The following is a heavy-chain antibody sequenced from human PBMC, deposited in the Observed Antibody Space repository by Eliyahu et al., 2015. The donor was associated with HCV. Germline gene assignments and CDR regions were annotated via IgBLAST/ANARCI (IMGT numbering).Heavy chain of an antibody. Sequence: DVQLVESGGDLVQPGGSLRLSCXGSGFSFNRYWIGWVRQAPGKGLEWVANIKDDGSAKNYVDSVKGRFTTSRDNAESSVYLQMNNLRADDTAFYFCARRASFTYWSFDLWGQGTLVTVSS. CDR2: IKDDGSAK. V-gene: IGHV3-7*01. CDR3: ARRASFTYWSFDL. D-gene: IGHD2-15*01. CDR1: GFSFNRYW. J-gene: IGHJ4*02.